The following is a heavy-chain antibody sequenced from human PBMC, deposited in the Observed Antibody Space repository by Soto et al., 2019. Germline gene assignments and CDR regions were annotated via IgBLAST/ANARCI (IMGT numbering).Heavy chain of an antibody. CDR3: ARYGRKGGPGSSSWYLGGGNWFDP. D-gene: IGHD6-13*01. V-gene: IGHV1-18*01. CDR2: ISAYNGNT. Sequence: QVQLVQSGAEVKKPGASVKVSCKASGYTFTSYGISWVRQAPGQGLEWMGWISAYNGNTNYAQKLQGRVTMTTDTSTSTAYMELRSLRSDDTAVYYCARYGRKGGPGSSSWYLGGGNWFDPWGQGTLVTVSS. J-gene: IGHJ5*02. CDR1: GYTFTSYG.